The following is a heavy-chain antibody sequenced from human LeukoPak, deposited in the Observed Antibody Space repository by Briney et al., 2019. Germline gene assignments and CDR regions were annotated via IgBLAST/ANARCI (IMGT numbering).Heavy chain of an antibody. V-gene: IGHV4-59*02. CDR3: SEGYFEPFDH. D-gene: IGHD2/OR15-2a*01. CDR1: GVSVSTSH. Sequence: PSETLSLTCNVSGVSVSTSHWNWIRQRPGKGLGWIGCLSYTGKTDYNPSLKSRVSTSLGSSNNHFSLKLTSVTAADTAVYYCSEGYFEPFDHWGQGILVTVSS. J-gene: IGHJ4*02. CDR2: LSYTGKT.